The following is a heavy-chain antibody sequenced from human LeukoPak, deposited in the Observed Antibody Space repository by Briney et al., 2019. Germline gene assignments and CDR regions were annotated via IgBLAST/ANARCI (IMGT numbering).Heavy chain of an antibody. V-gene: IGHV4-39*07. Sequence: KASETLSLTCTVSGGSISSSSYYWSWIRQPPGKGLEWIGEINHSGSTNYNPSLKSRVTISVDTSKNQFSLKLSSVTAADTAVYYCARHLFRRGWKYAFDIWGQGTMVTVSS. CDR2: INHSGST. CDR3: ARHLFRRGWKYAFDI. D-gene: IGHD1-1*01. J-gene: IGHJ3*02. CDR1: GGSISSSSYY.